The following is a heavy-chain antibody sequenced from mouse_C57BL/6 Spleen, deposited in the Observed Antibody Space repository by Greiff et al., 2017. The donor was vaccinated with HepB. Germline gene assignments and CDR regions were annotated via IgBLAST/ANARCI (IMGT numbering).Heavy chain of an antibody. CDR2: ISYDGSN. J-gene: IGHJ1*03. V-gene: IGHV3-6*01. Sequence: ESGPGLVKPSQSLSLTCSVTGYSITSGYYWNWIRQFPGNKLEWMGYISYDGSNNYNPSLKNRISITRDTSKNQFVLKLNSVTTEDTATYYCARTDYGSRERYFDVWGTGTTVTVSS. CDR3: ARTDYGSRERYFDV. D-gene: IGHD1-1*01. CDR1: GYSITSGYY.